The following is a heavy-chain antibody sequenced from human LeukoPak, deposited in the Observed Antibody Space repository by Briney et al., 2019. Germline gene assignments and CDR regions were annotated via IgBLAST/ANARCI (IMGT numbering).Heavy chain of an antibody. J-gene: IGHJ4*02. D-gene: IGHD6-19*01. CDR3: ARRTLYSSGWLPDY. CDR2: IRSKANYYAT. CDR1: GFTFSGSA. Sequence: GGSLRLSCAASGFTFSGSAMHWVRQASGKGLEWVGRIRSKANYYATAYTASVKGRFTISRDDSKNTAYLQMNSLKTEDTAVYYCARRTLYSSGWLPDYWGQGTLVTVSS. V-gene: IGHV3-73*01.